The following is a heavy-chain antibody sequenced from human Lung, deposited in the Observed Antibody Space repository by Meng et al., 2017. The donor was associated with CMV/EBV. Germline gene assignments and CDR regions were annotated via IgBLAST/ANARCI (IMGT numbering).Heavy chain of an antibody. J-gene: IGHJ4*01. CDR1: GFTFSDYY. CDR3: ADGDYSLCGACAH. D-gene: IGHD2-21*01. Sequence: GGSXRLXCSASGFTFSDYYMSWIRQAPGKGLECVSYISGSGIDIYYADSVKGRFTISRDNAKNSLYLQMNSLRAEDTAVYYCADGDYSLCGACAHWGHG. CDR2: ISGSGIDI. V-gene: IGHV3-11*01.